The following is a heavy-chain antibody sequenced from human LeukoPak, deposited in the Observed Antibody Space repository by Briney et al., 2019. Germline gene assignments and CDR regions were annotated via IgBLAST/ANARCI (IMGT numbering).Heavy chain of an antibody. Sequence: PGGSLRLSCAASGFTFSSYAMSWVRQAPGKGLEWVSAISGSGGSTYYADSVKGRFTISRDNSKNTLYLQMNSLRAEDTAVYYRAKPLLEYSSSSGAFDIWGQGTMVTVSS. CDR1: GFTFSSYA. CDR2: ISGSGGST. J-gene: IGHJ3*02. D-gene: IGHD6-6*01. V-gene: IGHV3-23*01. CDR3: AKPLLEYSSSSGAFDI.